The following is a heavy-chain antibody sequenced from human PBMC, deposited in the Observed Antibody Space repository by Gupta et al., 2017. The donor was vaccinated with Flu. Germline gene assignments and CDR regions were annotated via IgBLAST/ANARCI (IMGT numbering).Heavy chain of an antibody. J-gene: IGHJ4*02. CDR2: ISWDGGST. CDR3: AKARGYSYGYFDY. Sequence: MHWVRQAPGKGLEWVSLISWDGGSTYYADSVKGRFTISRDNSKNSLYLQMNNLRTEDTALYYCAKARGYSYGYFDYWGQGTLVTVSS. D-gene: IGHD5-18*01. V-gene: IGHV3-43*01.